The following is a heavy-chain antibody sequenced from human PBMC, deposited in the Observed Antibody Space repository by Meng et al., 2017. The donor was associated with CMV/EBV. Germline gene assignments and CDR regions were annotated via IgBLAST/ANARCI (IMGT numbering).Heavy chain of an antibody. Sequence: ASVKVSCKASGYTFTVYYMHWVRQAPGQGLEWMGWINPNSGGTNYAQKFQGRVTMTRDTSISTAYMELSRLRSDDTAVYYCARVRITIFGVVADEGFDYWGQGTLVTVSS. V-gene: IGHV1-2*02. CDR1: GYTFTVYY. J-gene: IGHJ4*02. CDR3: ARVRITIFGVVADEGFDY. CDR2: INPNSGGT. D-gene: IGHD3-3*01.